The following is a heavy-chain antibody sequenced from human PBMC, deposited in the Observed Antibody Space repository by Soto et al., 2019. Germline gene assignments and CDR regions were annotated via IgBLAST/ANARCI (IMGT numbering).Heavy chain of an antibody. J-gene: IGHJ4*02. Sequence: QAQLVQSGAEVKKPGSSVKVSCKASGGTFSSYAISWVRQAPGQGLEWMGGIIPIFGTANYAQKFQGRVTITADESTSTAYMELSSLRSEDTAVYYCARDRRYYYDSSGYFFDYWGQGTLVTVSS. CDR3: ARDRRYYYDSSGYFFDY. CDR1: GGTFSSYA. CDR2: IIPIFGTA. V-gene: IGHV1-69*01. D-gene: IGHD3-22*01.